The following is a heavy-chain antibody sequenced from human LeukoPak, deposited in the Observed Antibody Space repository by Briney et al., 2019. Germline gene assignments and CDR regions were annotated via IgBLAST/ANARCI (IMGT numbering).Heavy chain of an antibody. CDR3: ARDVGSLEVLDY. CDR1: GGSISSGDYY. CDR2: IYYSGST. J-gene: IGHJ4*02. V-gene: IGHV4-30-4*08. Sequence: SETLSLTCTVSGGSISSGDYYWSWIRQPPGKGLEWIGYIYYSGSTYYNPSLKSRVTISVDTSKNQFSLKLSSVTAADTAVYYCARDVGSLEVLDYWGQGNLVTVSS. D-gene: IGHD3-10*01.